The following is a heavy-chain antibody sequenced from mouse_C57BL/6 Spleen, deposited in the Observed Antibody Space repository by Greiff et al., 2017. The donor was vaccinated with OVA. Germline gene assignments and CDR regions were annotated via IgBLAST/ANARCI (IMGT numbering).Heavy chain of an antibody. CDR2: IYWDDDK. V-gene: IGHV8-12*01. Sequence: QVQLKECGPGILQSSQTLSLTCSFSGFSLSTSGMGVSWIRQPSGKGLEWLAHIYWDDDKRYNPSLKSRLTISKDTSRNQVFLKITSVDTADTATYYCARELGRGGFDYWGQGTTLTVSS. CDR1: GFSLSTSGMG. CDR3: ARELGRGGFDY. D-gene: IGHD4-1*01. J-gene: IGHJ2*01.